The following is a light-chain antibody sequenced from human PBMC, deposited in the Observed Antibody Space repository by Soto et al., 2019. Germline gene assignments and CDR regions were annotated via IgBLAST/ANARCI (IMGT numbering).Light chain of an antibody. Sequence: EIVLTQSPGTLSLSPGERATLSCRASQSVSSSYLAWYQQTPGQAPRLLIYGASSRATGIPDRFSGSGSRTDFTLTISRLEPEDFAVYYCQQYCSSPLLTFGGGTKVEIK. CDR1: QSVSSSY. CDR3: QQYCSSPLLT. V-gene: IGKV3-20*01. J-gene: IGKJ4*01. CDR2: GAS.